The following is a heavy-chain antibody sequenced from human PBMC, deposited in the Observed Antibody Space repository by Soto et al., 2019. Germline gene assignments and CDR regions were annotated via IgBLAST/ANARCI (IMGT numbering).Heavy chain of an antibody. CDR2: IYHTGNA. CDR1: ADFIRNSRFH. D-gene: IGHD3-22*01. J-gene: IGHJ5*02. Sequence: SEDLSLTYSVSADFIRNSRFHWAWIRQPPGEGLEWIGSIYHTGNAYYNPSLKSRVTISVDTSKNQFSLKLTSVTAADAALYYCARDFFDSSDYTTNWFDPWGQGTLVTVS. CDR3: ARDFFDSSDYTTNWFDP. V-gene: IGHV4-39*01.